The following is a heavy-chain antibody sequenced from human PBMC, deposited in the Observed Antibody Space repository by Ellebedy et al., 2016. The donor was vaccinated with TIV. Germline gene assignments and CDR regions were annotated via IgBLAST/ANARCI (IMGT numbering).Heavy chain of an antibody. Sequence: ASVKVSXXASGYTFTSYDINWVRQATGQGLEWMGWMNPNSGNTGYAQKFQGRVTMTRNTSISTAYMELSSLRSEDTAVYYCARERGGAVPTAYPYSNYEFYMDVWGKGTTVTVSS. CDR3: ARERGGAVPTAYPYSNYEFYMDV. CDR1: GYTFTSYD. CDR2: MNPNSGNT. J-gene: IGHJ6*03. D-gene: IGHD4-11*01. V-gene: IGHV1-8*01.